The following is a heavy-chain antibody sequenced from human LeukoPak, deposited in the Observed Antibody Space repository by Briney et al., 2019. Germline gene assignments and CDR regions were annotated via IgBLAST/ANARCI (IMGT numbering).Heavy chain of an antibody. J-gene: IGHJ4*02. CDR3: AKWARYCTNGVCYYFDY. Sequence: GGSLRLSCAASGFTFSSYGMHWVRQALGKGLEWVSVISGGGVSTYYADSVKGRFTISRDNSKNTLYLQMNSLRAEDTAVYYCAKWARYCTNGVCYYFDYWGQGTLVTVSS. CDR2: ISGGGVST. CDR1: GFTFSSYG. V-gene: IGHV3-23*01. D-gene: IGHD2-8*01.